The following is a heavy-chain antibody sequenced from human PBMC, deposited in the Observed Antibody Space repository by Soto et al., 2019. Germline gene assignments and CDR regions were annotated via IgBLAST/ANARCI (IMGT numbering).Heavy chain of an antibody. Sequence: QVQLVESGGGVVQPGRSLRLSCAASGFTFSSYGMHWVRQAPGKGLEWVAVISYDGSNKYYADSVKGRFTISRDNSKNTLYLQMNSLRADDTAVYYCTSSSSWYRRAFDIWGQGTMVTVSS. CDR3: TSSSSWYRRAFDI. J-gene: IGHJ3*02. V-gene: IGHV3-30*03. D-gene: IGHD6-13*01. CDR2: ISYDGSNK. CDR1: GFTFSSYG.